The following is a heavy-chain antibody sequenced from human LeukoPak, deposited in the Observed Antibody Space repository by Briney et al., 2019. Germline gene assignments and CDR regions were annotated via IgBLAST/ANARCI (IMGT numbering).Heavy chain of an antibody. CDR3: ASSLYYYTSGAGFDY. D-gene: IGHD3-10*01. CDR1: GGSISSSSYY. V-gene: IGHV4-39*07. J-gene: IGHJ4*02. CDR2: IYYSGST. Sequence: LETLSLTCTVSGGSISSSSYYWGWIRQPPGKGLEWSGSIYYSGSTYYNPSLKSRVTMSVDTSKNQFSLNLSSVTAADTPIYYCASSLYYYTSGAGFDYWGQGTLVTVSS.